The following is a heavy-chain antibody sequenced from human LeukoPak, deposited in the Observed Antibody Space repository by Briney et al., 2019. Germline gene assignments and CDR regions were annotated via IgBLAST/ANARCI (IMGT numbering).Heavy chain of an antibody. CDR3: ARVGYDYNWYDAFDI. V-gene: IGHV3-30*04. Sequence: GGSLRLSCVVSAFTSSGYSMHWVRQAPGKGLEWVAFISHDGSNKYCADSLKGRFTTSRDNSKNTLFLQMNSLRPEDSAVYYCARVGYDYNWYDAFDIWGQGTMVTVSS. CDR1: AFTSSGYS. CDR2: ISHDGSNK. D-gene: IGHD1-1*01. J-gene: IGHJ3*02.